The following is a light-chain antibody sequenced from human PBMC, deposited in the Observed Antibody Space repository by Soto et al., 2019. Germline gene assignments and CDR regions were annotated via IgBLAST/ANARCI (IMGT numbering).Light chain of an antibody. CDR1: QSVSTRS. CDR3: QQHSNWPLT. Sequence: EIVLTQSPGTLSLSPGERATLSCRASQSVSTRSLAWYQQKPGQAPRLLISGASSRAADIPDRFSGSGSGTDFTLTINRLEPEDFAVYYCQQHSNWPLTFGGGTKVEIK. V-gene: IGKV3D-20*02. J-gene: IGKJ4*01. CDR2: GAS.